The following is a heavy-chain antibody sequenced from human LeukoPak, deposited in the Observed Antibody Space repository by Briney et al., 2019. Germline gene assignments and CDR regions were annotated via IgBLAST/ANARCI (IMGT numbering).Heavy chain of an antibody. Sequence: GGSLRLSCAASGFTFSSYGMHWVRQAPGKGLEWVAVISYDGSNKYYADSVKGRFTISRDNSKNTLYLQMNSLRAEDTAVYYCAKDNSLYGYHYYGMDVWGQGTTVTVSS. D-gene: IGHD3-10*01. CDR3: AKDNSLYGYHYYGMDV. CDR1: GFTFSSYG. J-gene: IGHJ6*02. CDR2: ISYDGSNK. V-gene: IGHV3-30*18.